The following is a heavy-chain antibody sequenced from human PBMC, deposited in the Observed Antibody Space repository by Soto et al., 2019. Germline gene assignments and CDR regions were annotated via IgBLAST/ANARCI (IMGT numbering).Heavy chain of an antibody. CDR1: GGSINTYY. Sequence: QVQLQESGPGLVKPSETLSLTCNVSGGSINTYYWSWIRQPPGKGLEWIGNIYYSGSTNYNPSLKSRVTMSVDTSKNQFSLKLSSVTAADTAVYYCARGGRAAYYYSLGVWGKGTTVTVSS. V-gene: IGHV4-59*01. CDR3: ARGGRAAYYYSLGV. CDR2: IYYSGST. J-gene: IGHJ6*03.